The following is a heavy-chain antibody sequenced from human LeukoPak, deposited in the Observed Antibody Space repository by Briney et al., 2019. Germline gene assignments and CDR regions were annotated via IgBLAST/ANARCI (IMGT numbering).Heavy chain of an antibody. CDR1: GGSFSGYY. CDR2: IYYSGST. D-gene: IGHD5-12*01. CDR3: ARAYEEMATIDY. J-gene: IGHJ4*02. V-gene: IGHV4-59*01. Sequence: SETLSLTCAVYGGSFSGYYWSWIRQPPGKGLEWIGYIYYSGSTNYNPSLKSRVTISVDTSKNQFSLKLSSVNAADTAVYYCARAYEEMATIDYWGQGTLVTVSS.